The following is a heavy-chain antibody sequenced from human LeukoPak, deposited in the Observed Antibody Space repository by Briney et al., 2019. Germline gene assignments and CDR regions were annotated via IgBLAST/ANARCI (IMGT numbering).Heavy chain of an antibody. D-gene: IGHD2-8*02. J-gene: IGHJ6*02. CDR3: ARPLVANYYYYYGMDV. CDR1: GFTFSSYS. Sequence: GGSLRLSCAASGFTFSSYSMNWVRQAPGKGLEWISSISGGSSCIFYADSVKGRFTISRDNAKNSLYLQMNSLRAEDTAVYYCARPLVANYYYYYGMDVWGQGTTVTVSS. CDR2: ISGGSSCI. V-gene: IGHV3-21*01.